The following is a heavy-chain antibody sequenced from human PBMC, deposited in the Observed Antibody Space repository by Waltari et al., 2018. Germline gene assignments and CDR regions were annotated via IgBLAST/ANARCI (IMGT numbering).Heavy chain of an antibody. CDR2: SYYSGST. CDR1: GGSISSRSYY. CDR3: ARHPAMTIMLWYFDL. D-gene: IGHD2-8*01. Sequence: QLQLQESGPGLVKPSETLSLTCTVSGGSISSRSYYWGWIRQPPGKGLEWIGSSYYSGSTYYNPYLKIRVTISVDTSKNQFSLKLSSVTAADTAVYYCARHPAMTIMLWYFDLWGRGTLVTVSS. J-gene: IGHJ2*01. V-gene: IGHV4-39*01.